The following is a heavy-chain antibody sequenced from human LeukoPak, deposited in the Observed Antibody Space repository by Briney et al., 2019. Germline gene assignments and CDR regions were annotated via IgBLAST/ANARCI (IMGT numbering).Heavy chain of an antibody. CDR3: ARHIAAAGTRGYYYYYYYMDV. V-gene: IGHV4-34*01. Sequence: PSETLSLTCAVYGRSFSGYYWSWIRQPPGKGLEWIGEINHSGSTNYNPSLKSRVTISVDTSKNQFSLKLSSVTAADTAVYYCARHIAAAGTRGYYYYYYYMDVWGKGTTVTVSS. CDR1: GRSFSGYY. CDR2: INHSGST. D-gene: IGHD6-13*01. J-gene: IGHJ6*03.